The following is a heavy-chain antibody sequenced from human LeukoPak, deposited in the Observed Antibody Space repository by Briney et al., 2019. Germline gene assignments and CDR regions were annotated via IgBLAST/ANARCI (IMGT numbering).Heavy chain of an antibody. V-gene: IGHV1-69*05. CDR1: GGTFSSYA. J-gene: IGHJ4*02. Sequence: SVKVSCKASGGTFSSYAISWVRQAPGQGLEWMGGIIPIFGTANYAQKFQGRVTITRDTSASTAYMELSSLRSEDTAVYYCARGGWYFQFDYWGQGTLVTVSS. CDR2: IIPIFGTA. D-gene: IGHD6-19*01. CDR3: ARGGWYFQFDY.